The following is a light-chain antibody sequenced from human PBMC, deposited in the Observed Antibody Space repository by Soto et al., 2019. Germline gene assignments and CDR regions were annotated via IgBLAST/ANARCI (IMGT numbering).Light chain of an antibody. CDR3: HQSYSAPIT. V-gene: IGKV1-39*01. Sequence: QLTQSPSSLSASVGDRVTITCRASQGISSNLAWYQQKPGRAPKLLIFGASTLQSGVPSRFSGSGSGTDFTLTISSLQPEDFAAYYCHQSYSAPITFGGGNKVDIK. CDR2: GAS. CDR1: QGISSN. J-gene: IGKJ4*01.